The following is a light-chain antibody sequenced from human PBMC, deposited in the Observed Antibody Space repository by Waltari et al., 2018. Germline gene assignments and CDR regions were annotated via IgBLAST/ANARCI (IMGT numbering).Light chain of an antibody. CDR2: DAS. Sequence: EIVLTQSPATLSLSPGDRATLSCRATQSVSSYLSWYHQKPGQAPRLLIYDASNRATGIPARFSGSGSGTDFTLSISSLAPEDFGLYYCQQRYKWPFTFGQGTRLEIK. CDR1: QSVSSY. J-gene: IGKJ5*01. CDR3: QQRYKWPFT. V-gene: IGKV3-11*01.